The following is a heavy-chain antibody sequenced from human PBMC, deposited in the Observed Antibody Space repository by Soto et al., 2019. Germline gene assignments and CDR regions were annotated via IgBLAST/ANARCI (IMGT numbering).Heavy chain of an antibody. Sequence: PSETLSLTCAVYGGSFSGYYWSWIRQPPGKWLEWIGEINHSGSTNYNPSLKSRVTISVDTSKNQFSLKLSSVTAADTAVYYCAREGVGVHYYYYGMDVWGQGXTVTV. CDR2: INHSGST. D-gene: IGHD1-26*01. V-gene: IGHV4-34*01. CDR3: AREGVGVHYYYYGMDV. J-gene: IGHJ6*02. CDR1: GGSFSGYY.